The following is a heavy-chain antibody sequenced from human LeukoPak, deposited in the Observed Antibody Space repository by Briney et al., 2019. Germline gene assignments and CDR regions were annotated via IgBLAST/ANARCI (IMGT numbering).Heavy chain of an antibody. J-gene: IGHJ4*02. Sequence: ASVKVSCKASGYTFTSYGISWVRQAPGQGLELMGWISAYNGNTNYAQKLQGRVTMTTDTSTSTAYMELRSLRSDDTAVYYCARDRGAYYYGTGSFLDYWGQGTLVTVSS. V-gene: IGHV1-18*01. CDR3: ARDRGAYYYGTGSFLDY. D-gene: IGHD3-10*01. CDR2: ISAYNGNT. CDR1: GYTFTSYG.